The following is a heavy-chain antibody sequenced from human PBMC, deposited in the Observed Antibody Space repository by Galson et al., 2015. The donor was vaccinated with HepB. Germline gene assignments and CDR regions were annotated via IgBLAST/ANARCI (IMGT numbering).Heavy chain of an antibody. J-gene: IGHJ4*02. CDR3: AKGRYYYDSSGYHKFDY. Sequence: SLRLSCAASGFTFDDYAMHWVRQAPGKGLEWVSGISWNSGSIGYADSVKGRFTISRDNAKNSLYLQMNSLRAEDTALYYCAKGRYYYDSSGYHKFDYWGQGTLVTVSS. CDR2: ISWNSGSI. CDR1: GFTFDDYA. D-gene: IGHD3-22*01. V-gene: IGHV3-9*01.